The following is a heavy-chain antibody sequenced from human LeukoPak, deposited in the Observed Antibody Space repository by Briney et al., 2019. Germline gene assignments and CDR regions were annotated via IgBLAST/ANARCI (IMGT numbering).Heavy chain of an antibody. CDR3: ARRQQTGGDNGLHNWFDP. CDR2: IYYSGST. D-gene: IGHD2-21*01. V-gene: IGHV4-59*08. J-gene: IGHJ5*02. Sequence: SETLSLTCTVSGXSSSSSSGNWIRQPPGKGLEWIGYIYYSGSTKYNPSLESRVTISVDTSKNQISLKMRSVTAADTAIYYCARRQQTGGDNGLHNWFDPWGQGTLVTVSS. CDR1: GXSSSSSS.